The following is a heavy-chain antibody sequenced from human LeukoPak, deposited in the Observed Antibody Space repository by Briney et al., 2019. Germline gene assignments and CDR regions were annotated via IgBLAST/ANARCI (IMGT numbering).Heavy chain of an antibody. CDR2: IIPIFGTA. CDR3: ARARRGDGGNARLDY. D-gene: IGHD4-23*01. CDR1: GYTFTAYY. J-gene: IGHJ4*02. Sequence: ASVKVSCKASGYTFTAYYMHWVRQAPGQGLEWMGGIIPIFGTANYAQKFQGRVTITADESTSTAYMELSSLRSEDTAVYYCARARRGDGGNARLDYWGQGTLVTVSS. V-gene: IGHV1-69*13.